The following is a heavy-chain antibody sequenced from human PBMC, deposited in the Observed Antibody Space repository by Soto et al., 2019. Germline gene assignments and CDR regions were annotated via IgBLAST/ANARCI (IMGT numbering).Heavy chain of an antibody. J-gene: IGHJ6*02. CDR2: ISGSGGST. CDR1: GFTFSSYA. Sequence: PGGSLRLSCAASGFTFSSYAMSWVRQAPGKGLEWVSAISGSGGSTYYADSVKGRFTISRDNSKNSLYLQMNSLRAEDTAVYYCARLNYSNYDYYGMDVWGQGTTVTVSS. CDR3: ARLNYSNYDYYGMDV. D-gene: IGHD4-4*01. V-gene: IGHV3-23*01.